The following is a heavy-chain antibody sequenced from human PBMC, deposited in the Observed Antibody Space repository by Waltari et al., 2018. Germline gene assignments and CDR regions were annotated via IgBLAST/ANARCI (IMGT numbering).Heavy chain of an antibody. D-gene: IGHD3-9*01. CDR3: AREELRSFDWLSPPYASEYTYGYDS. Sequence: QVQLQQSGPGLVKPSQTLSLTCAISGDSVSSNSAAWNWIRQSPSRGLEWLGRTYYRSKWYDDYAASVKSRITINPDTSKNHFSLQLNSVTPEDTAVYYCAREELRSFDWLSPPYASEYTYGYDSWGQGTLVTVSS. CDR1: GDSVSSNSAA. V-gene: IGHV6-1*01. J-gene: IGHJ5*01. CDR2: TYYRSKWYD.